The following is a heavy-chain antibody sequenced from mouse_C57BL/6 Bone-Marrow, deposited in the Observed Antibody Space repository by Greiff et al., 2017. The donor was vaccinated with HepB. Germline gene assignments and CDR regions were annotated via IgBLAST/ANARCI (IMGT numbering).Heavy chain of an antibody. D-gene: IGHD1-1*01. V-gene: IGHV7-1*01. CDR3: ARDIRGGFDY. CDR1: GFTFSDFY. J-gene: IGHJ2*01. CDR2: SRNKANDYTT. Sequence: EVQLMESGGGLVQSGRSLRLSCATSGFTFSDFYMEWVRQAPGKGLEWIAASRNKANDYTTEYSASVKGRFIVSRDTSQSILYLQMNALRAEETAIYYCARDIRGGFDYWGQGTTLTVSS.